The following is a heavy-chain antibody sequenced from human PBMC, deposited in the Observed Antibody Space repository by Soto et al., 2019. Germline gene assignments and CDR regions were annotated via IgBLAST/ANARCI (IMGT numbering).Heavy chain of an antibody. V-gene: IGHV4-39*01. D-gene: IGHD3-3*01. CDR3: ARQGRGGYYDYYYYGMDV. J-gene: IGHJ6*02. CDR2: IYYSGST. Sequence: QPPGKGLEWIGSIYYSGSTYYNPSLKSRVTISVDTSKNQFSLKLSSVTAADTAVYYCARQGRGGYYDYYYYGMDVWGQGTTVTVSS.